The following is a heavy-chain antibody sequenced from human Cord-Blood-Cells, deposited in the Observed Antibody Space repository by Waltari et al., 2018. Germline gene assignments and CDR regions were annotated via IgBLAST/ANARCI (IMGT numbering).Heavy chain of an antibody. CDR1: GYTFISLA. Sequence: QVQLVQSGAEVKKPGAPWRVSSKPSGYTFISLAWHWVRQAPGQRLEWMGWINAGNGNTKYSQKFQGRVTITRDTSASTAYMELSSLRSEDTAVYYCGINNAFDIWGQGTMVTVSS. CDR2: INAGNGNT. J-gene: IGHJ3*02. CDR3: GINNAFDI. V-gene: IGHV1-3*01.